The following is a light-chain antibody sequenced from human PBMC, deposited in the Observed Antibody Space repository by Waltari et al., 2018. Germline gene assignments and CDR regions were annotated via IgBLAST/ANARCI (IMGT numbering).Light chain of an antibody. J-gene: IGLJ3*02. CDR2: KGN. V-gene: IGLV8-61*01. Sequence: QTVVTQEPSLSVSPGGTVTLTCTFSSGSLYPTSYPTWYQQTPGQAPRTLVYKGNSRSSGVPDRFSGSILGNKAALTITGAQADDECDYYCSLYMGSGIWVFGGGTKLTVL. CDR1: SGSLYPTSY. CDR3: SLYMGSGIWV.